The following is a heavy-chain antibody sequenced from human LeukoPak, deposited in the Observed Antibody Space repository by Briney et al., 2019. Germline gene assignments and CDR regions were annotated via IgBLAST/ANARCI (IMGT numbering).Heavy chain of an antibody. V-gene: IGHV1-18*01. J-gene: IGHJ4*02. D-gene: IGHD5-12*01. Sequence: ASVKVSCKSSGYTFSTYGISWVRQAPGQGLEWMGWISTYNGNTNYAQKLQGRVTMTTDTSTSTAYMELRSLRSDDTVVYYWARGTTADIDYWGQGTLVTVSS. CDR3: ARGTTADIDY. CDR1: GYTFSTYG. CDR2: ISTYNGNT.